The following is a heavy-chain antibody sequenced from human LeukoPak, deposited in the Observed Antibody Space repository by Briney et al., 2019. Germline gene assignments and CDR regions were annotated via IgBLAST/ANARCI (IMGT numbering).Heavy chain of an antibody. CDR1: GFTFSGYA. V-gene: IGHV3-23*01. J-gene: IGHJ4*02. Sequence: GGSLRLSCAASGFTFSGYAMSWVRQAPGKGLEWVSTIRSSGSTTFYADSVKGRFTISRDNSKNTLYLQLNSLRAEDTALYYCARGEIYFDILTGPFNYWGQGILVTVSS. D-gene: IGHD3-9*01. CDR3: ARGEIYFDILTGPFNY. CDR2: IRSSGSTT.